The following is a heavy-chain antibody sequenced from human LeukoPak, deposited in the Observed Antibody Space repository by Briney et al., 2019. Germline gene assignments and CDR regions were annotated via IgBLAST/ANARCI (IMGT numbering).Heavy chain of an antibody. CDR3: ARDKSKHVDYGTGGY. CDR1: GYTFTSYG. J-gene: IGHJ4*02. CDR2: TSVYNGNT. V-gene: IGHV1-18*01. D-gene: IGHD4-17*01. Sequence: ASVKVSCKASGYTFTSYGINWVRQAPGQGLEWMGWTSVYNGNTNYAQKLQGRVTMTTDTSTSTAYMELRSLTSDDTAVYYCARDKSKHVDYGTGGYWGQGTLVTVSS.